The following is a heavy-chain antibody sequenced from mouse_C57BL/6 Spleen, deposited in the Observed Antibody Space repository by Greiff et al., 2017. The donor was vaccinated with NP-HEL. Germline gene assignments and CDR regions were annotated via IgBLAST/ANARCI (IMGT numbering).Heavy chain of an antibody. CDR1: GYTFTSYW. J-gene: IGHJ4*01. CDR3: AREGDYPYAMDY. CDR2: IHPNSGST. D-gene: IGHD2-4*01. V-gene: IGHV1-64*01. Sequence: VQLQQSGAELVKPGASVKLSCKASGYTFTSYWMHWVKQRPGQGLEWIGMIHPNSGSTNYNEKFKSKATLTVDKSSSTAYMQLSSLTSEDSAVYYCAREGDYPYAMDYWGQGTSVTVSS.